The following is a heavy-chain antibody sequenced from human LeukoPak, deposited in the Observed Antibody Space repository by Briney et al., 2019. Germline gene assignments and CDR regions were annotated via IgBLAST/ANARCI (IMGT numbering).Heavy chain of an antibody. Sequence: KTGGSLRLSCAASGFTFDDYAMHWVRQAPGKGLEWVSLISWDGGSTYYADSVKGRFTISRDNSKNSLYLQMNSLRAEDTALYYCAKDATSGSSQAGIDYWGQGTLVTVSS. J-gene: IGHJ4*02. V-gene: IGHV3-43D*03. D-gene: IGHD1-26*01. CDR3: AKDATSGSSQAGIDY. CDR1: GFTFDDYA. CDR2: ISWDGGST.